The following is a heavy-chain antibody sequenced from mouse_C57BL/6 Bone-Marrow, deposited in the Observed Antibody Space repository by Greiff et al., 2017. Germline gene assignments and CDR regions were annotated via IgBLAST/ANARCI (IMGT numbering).Heavy chain of an antibody. CDR1: GYTFTSYW. J-gene: IGHJ2*01. D-gene: IGHD1-1*01. CDR2: IDPSDSYT. V-gene: IGHV1-69*01. CDR3: AILLRDYFDY. Sequence: VQLQQPGAELVMPGASVKLSCKASGYTFTSYWMHWVKQRPGQGLEWIGEIDPSDSYTNYNQKFKGKSTLTVDKSSSTAYMQLSSLTSEDSAVYYCAILLRDYFDYWGQGTTLTVSS.